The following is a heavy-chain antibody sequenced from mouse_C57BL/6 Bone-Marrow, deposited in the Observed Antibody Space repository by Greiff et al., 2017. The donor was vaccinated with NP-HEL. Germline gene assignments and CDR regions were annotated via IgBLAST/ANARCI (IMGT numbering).Heavy chain of an antibody. J-gene: IGHJ4*01. V-gene: IGHV1-72*01. CDR2: IDPNSGGT. Sequence: QVQLKQPGAELVKPGASVKLSCKASGYTFTSYWMHWVKQRPGRGLEWIGRIDPNSGGTKYNEKFKSKATLTVDKPSSTAYMQLSSLTSEDSAVYYCARGMVKRWLYAMDYWGQGTSVTVSS. CDR3: ARGMVKRWLYAMDY. D-gene: IGHD2-10*02. CDR1: GYTFTSYW.